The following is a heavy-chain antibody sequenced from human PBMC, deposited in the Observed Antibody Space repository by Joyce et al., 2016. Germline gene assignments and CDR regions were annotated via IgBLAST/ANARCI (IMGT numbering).Heavy chain of an antibody. D-gene: IGHD3-16*01. V-gene: IGHV5-51*01. CDR1: GYGFTSYW. CDR2: INPDDSDT. CDR3: ARSAVRGTLSPFFDY. J-gene: IGHJ4*02. Sequence: EVQLVQSGGEVKKPGESLKISCKGVGYGFTSYWLGWVRQMPGKGLELMGIINPDDSDTRYSPSFQGQVTNSVDRSIKTAHLRWGSLIASDTAIYYCARSAVRGTLSPFFDYWGQGSLVTVSS.